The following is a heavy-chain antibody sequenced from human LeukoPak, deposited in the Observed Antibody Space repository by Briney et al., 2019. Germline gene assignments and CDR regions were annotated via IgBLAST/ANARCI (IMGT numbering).Heavy chain of an antibody. D-gene: IGHD3-3*01. CDR1: GFTFSSHS. J-gene: IGHJ3*02. V-gene: IGHV3-21*01. CDR2: ISSSRSYI. CDR3: ARDQDPNYDFWTIKGTFDI. Sequence: GGSLRLSCAASGFTFSSHSMNWVRQAPGKGLEWVSFISSSRSYIYYVDSVKGRFTISRDNAKNSLYLQMNSLRAEDTAVYYCARDQDPNYDFWTIKGTFDIWGQGTMVTVSS.